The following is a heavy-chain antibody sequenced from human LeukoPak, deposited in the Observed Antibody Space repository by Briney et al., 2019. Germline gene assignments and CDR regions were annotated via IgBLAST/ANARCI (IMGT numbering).Heavy chain of an antibody. CDR3: ARYDSSGYYHYYYYGMDV. CDR1: GGSFSGYY. D-gene: IGHD3-22*01. Sequence: PSETLSLTCAVYGGSFSGYYWSWIRQPPGKGLEWIGEINHSGSTNYNPSLKSRVTISVDTSKNQFSPKLSSVTAADTAVYYCARYDSSGYYHYYYYGMDVWGQGTTVTVSS. V-gene: IGHV4-34*01. CDR2: INHSGST. J-gene: IGHJ6*02.